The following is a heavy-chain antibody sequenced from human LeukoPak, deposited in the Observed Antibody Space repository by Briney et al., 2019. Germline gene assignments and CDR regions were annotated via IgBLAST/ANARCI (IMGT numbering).Heavy chain of an antibody. CDR3: NRGRHYDSASYYNVHY. J-gene: IGHJ4*02. D-gene: IGHD3-10*01. CDR2: IRSKTYGGTA. Sequence: GGSLRLSCTTSGFTFGDYAVSWVRQAPGKGLEWVGFIRSKTYGGTAEHAASVKGRFTISRDDSKSIAYLQMNSLTTEDTGIYYCNRGRHYDSASYYNVHYWGQGTLVTVTS. CDR1: GFTFGDYA. V-gene: IGHV3-49*04.